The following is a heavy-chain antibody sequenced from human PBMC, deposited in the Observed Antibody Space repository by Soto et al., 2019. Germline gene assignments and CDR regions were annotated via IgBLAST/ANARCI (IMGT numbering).Heavy chain of an antibody. CDR3: AKDTLAVADPPTLIDY. Sequence: EVQLLESGGGLVQPGGSLRLSCAASGFTFSSYAMSWVRQAPGKGLEWVSAISGSGGSTYYADSVKGRFTISRDNSKNTLYLQMNSLRAEDTAVYYCAKDTLAVADPPTLIDYWGQGTLVTVSS. CDR1: GFTFSSYA. V-gene: IGHV3-23*01. D-gene: IGHD6-19*01. CDR2: ISGSGGST. J-gene: IGHJ4*02.